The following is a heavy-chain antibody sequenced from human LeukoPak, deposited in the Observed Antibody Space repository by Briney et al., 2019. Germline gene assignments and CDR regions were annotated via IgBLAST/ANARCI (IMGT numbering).Heavy chain of an antibody. CDR1: GFTSDDYT. Sequence: GGSLRLSCAASGFTSDDYTIHWVRQAPGKGLEWVSLISWDGGSTYYADSVKGRFTISRDNSKNSLYLQMNSLRTEDTALYYCAKGPPYYYGSGSYYNYFDYWGQGTLVTVSS. D-gene: IGHD3-10*01. CDR3: AKGPPYYYGSGSYYNYFDY. V-gene: IGHV3-43*01. J-gene: IGHJ4*02. CDR2: ISWDGGST.